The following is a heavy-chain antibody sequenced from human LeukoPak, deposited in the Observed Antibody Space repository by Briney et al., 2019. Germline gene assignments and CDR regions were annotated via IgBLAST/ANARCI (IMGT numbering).Heavy chain of an antibody. D-gene: IGHD1-26*01. J-gene: IGHJ4*02. Sequence: GGSLRLSCAASGFTFDDYAMHWVRHAPGKGLEWVSGISWNSGSIVYADSVKGRFTISRDNAKNSLYLQMNSLRAEDTALYYCAKDILVGGSYPSPFDFWGQGTLVTVSS. V-gene: IGHV3-9*01. CDR3: AKDILVGGSYPSPFDF. CDR2: ISWNSGSI. CDR1: GFTFDDYA.